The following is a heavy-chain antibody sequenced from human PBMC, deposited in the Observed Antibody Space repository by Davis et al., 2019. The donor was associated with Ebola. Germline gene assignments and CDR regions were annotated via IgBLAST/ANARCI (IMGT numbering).Heavy chain of an antibody. CDR3: ARGENAFDI. J-gene: IGHJ3*02. CDR1: GYSFTNYY. V-gene: IGHV1-46*01. Sequence: ASVKVSCKASGYSFTNYYIHWVRQAPGQGLEWMGIINPSVGNTNSAQRFQGRVTMTRDTSASTVHLEVSSLRSDDTAVYYCARGENAFDIWGQGTMVSVSS. CDR2: INPSVGNT.